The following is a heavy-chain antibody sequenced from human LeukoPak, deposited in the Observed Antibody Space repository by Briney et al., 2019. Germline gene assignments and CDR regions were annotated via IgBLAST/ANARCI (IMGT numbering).Heavy chain of an antibody. J-gene: IGHJ5*02. Sequence: SETLSLTCTVSGGSISSYYWSWIRQPPGKGLEWIGYIYYSGSTNYNPSLKSRVTISVDTSKNQFSLKLSSVIAADTAVYYCARGLRIVGATMSWFDPWGQGTLVTVSS. CDR1: GGSISSYY. D-gene: IGHD1-26*01. CDR3: ARGLRIVGATMSWFDP. V-gene: IGHV4-59*01. CDR2: IYYSGST.